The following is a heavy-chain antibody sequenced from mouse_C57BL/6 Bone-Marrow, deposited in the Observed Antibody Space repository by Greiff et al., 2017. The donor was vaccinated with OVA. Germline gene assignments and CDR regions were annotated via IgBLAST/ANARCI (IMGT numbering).Heavy chain of an antibody. Sequence: QVQLQQPGAELVKPGASVKLSCKASGYTFTSYWMHWVKQRPGQGLEWIGMIHPNSGSTNYNEKFKSKATLTVDKSSSTAYMQLSSRTSEDSAVYYCARDDGYSYYAMDYWGQGTSVTVSS. J-gene: IGHJ4*01. CDR3: ARDDGYSYYAMDY. CDR2: IHPNSGST. D-gene: IGHD2-3*01. V-gene: IGHV1-64*01. CDR1: GYTFTSYW.